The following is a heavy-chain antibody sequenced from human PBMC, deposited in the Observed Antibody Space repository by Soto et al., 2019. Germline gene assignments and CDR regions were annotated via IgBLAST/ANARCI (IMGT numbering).Heavy chain of an antibody. CDR2: IHYSGST. CDR1: GAFVSSSY. Sequence: SETLSLTCTVSGAFVSSSYWSWIRQPPGKGLEWIGYIHYSGSTNYNPSLESRLTTSLDTSKNQFSLKLSSVTAADTAVYYCARGFTESPFPLGYWGQGTLVTVSS. CDR3: ARGFTESPFPLGY. V-gene: IGHV4-59*08. D-gene: IGHD3-16*01. J-gene: IGHJ4*02.